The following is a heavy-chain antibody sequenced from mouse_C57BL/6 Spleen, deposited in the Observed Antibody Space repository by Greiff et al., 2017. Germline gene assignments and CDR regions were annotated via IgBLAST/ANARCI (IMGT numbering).Heavy chain of an antibody. CDR2: IDPEDGET. V-gene: IGHV14-2*01. Sequence: VQLQQSGAELVKPGASVKLSCTASGFNIKDDYMHWVKQRPEQGLEWIGRIDPEDGETKYAPKFQGKATITADTSSNTAYLQRSSLTSEDTAVYYCAGSSGLWYFDYWGQGTTLTVSS. CDR3: AGSSGLWYFDY. CDR1: GFNIKDDY. J-gene: IGHJ2*01. D-gene: IGHD1-1*01.